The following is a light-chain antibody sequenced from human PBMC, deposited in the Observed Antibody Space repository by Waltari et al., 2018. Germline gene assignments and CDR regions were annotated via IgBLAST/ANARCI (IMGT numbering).Light chain of an antibody. J-gene: IGLJ2*01. CDR1: SSNIGSNT. CDR3: AAWDDSLNGVV. V-gene: IGLV1-44*01. Sequence: QSVLTQPPSASGTPGQRVTISCSGSSSNIGSNTVNWYQQFPGTAPKLLIYNNTQRPSGVPDRFSGSKSGTSASLAISGLQSEDEADYYCAAWDDSLNGVVFGGGTKLTVL. CDR2: NNT.